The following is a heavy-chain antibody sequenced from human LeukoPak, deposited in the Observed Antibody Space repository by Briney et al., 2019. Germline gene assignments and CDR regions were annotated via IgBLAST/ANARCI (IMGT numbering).Heavy chain of an antibody. J-gene: IGHJ3*02. CDR2: FDPEDGEI. V-gene: IGHV1-24*01. Sequence: GASVKVSCKVSEYTLTELSMHWVRQAPGKGLDWLGGFDPEDGEIIYAQKLQGRVTMSDDTSTDTAYMELGSLRSDDTAVYYCAADRGDYSGSYWTAFDIWGQGTMVTVSS. CDR3: AADRGDYSGSYWTAFDI. CDR1: EYTLTELS. D-gene: IGHD1-26*01.